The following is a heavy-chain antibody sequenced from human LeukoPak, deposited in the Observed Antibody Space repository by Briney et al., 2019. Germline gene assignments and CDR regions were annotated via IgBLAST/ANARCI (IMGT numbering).Heavy chain of an antibody. J-gene: IGHJ4*02. D-gene: IGHD2-21*02. CDR1: GFTFSSYS. Sequence: GGSLRLSCAASGFTFSSYSMNWVRQAPGKGLEWVSSISSSSSYIYYADSVKGRFTISRDNAKNSPYLQMNSLRAEDTAVYYCARPIPGDPFLDYWGQGTLVTVSS. CDR2: ISSSSSYI. CDR3: ARPIPGDPFLDY. V-gene: IGHV3-21*01.